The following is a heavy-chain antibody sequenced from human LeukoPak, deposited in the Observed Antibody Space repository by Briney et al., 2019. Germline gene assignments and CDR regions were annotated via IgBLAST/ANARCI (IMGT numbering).Heavy chain of an antibody. CDR2: IYYSGST. Sequence: PSQTLSLTCTVSGGSISSGGYYWSWIRQHPGKGLEWIGYIYYSGSTYYHPSLKSRVTISVDTSKNQFSLKLSSVTAADTAVYYCAAWYSGSYSGWFDPWGQGTLVTVSS. V-gene: IGHV4-31*03. CDR1: GGSISSGGYY. D-gene: IGHD1-26*01. CDR3: AAWYSGSYSGWFDP. J-gene: IGHJ5*02.